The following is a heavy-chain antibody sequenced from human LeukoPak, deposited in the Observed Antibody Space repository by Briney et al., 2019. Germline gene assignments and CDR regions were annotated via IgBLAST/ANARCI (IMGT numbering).Heavy chain of an antibody. V-gene: IGHV4-61*01. CDR1: DASISSGSYY. J-gene: IGHJ4*02. Sequence: SETLSLTCSVSDASISSGSYYLNWIRQPPGEGLEWIGQIYDSGSTNYNPSLRSRVTISVDTSKNQIPLKLRSVTAADTAVYYCARGRGWLPPGWGLGTLVTVSS. D-gene: IGHD5-12*01. CDR2: IYDSGST. CDR3: ARGRGWLPPG.